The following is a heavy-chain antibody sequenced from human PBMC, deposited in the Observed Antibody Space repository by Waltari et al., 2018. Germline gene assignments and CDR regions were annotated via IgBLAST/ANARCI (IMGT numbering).Heavy chain of an antibody. V-gene: IGHV3-23*01. CDR3: AKGLRTTSYFDI. Sequence: EVQLLESGGGLVQPGGSLRLSCAASGFTFSSYAMSWVRQSPGKGREGGSAMRGRGGSTYYGDAVKGRFTISRDNSKNTLYLKMNSLRAEDTAVYYCAKGLRTTSYFDIWGRGTLVTVSS. CDR2: MRGRGGST. CDR1: GFTFSSYA. J-gene: IGHJ2*01. D-gene: IGHD1-1*01.